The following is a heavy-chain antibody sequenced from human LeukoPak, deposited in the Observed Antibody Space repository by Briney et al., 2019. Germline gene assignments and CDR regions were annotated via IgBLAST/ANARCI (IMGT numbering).Heavy chain of an antibody. J-gene: IGHJ5*02. V-gene: IGHV3-74*01. Sequence: GGSLRLSCTASGFTFSNHWMHWVRQAPGKGLVWVSRINNDGSSAVYADPVQGRFTVSRDNAKDTFYLQMNGLRVEDTAVYYCARDRSHNWFDPWGQGTLVTVSS. CDR3: ARDRSHNWFDP. CDR2: INNDGSSA. CDR1: GFTFSNHW.